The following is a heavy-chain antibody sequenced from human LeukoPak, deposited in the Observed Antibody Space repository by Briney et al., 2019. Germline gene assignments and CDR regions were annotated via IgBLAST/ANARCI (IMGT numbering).Heavy chain of an antibody. V-gene: IGHV3-53*01. D-gene: IGHD1-26*01. J-gene: IGHJ5*02. CDR1: GLTVSTNY. CDR3: TRGPVGGFDA. Sequence: GGSLRLSYSASGLTVSTNYLTWVRQAPGKGLEWVSVIYSGGNTYYADYVKGRFTISRDNSKNTLYLQMNSLRADDTAVYYCTRGPVGGFDAWGQGTLVTVSS. CDR2: IYSGGNT.